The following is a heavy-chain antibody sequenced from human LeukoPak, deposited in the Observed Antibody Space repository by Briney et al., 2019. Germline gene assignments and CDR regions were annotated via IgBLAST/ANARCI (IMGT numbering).Heavy chain of an antibody. D-gene: IGHD2-15*01. Sequence: SETLSLTCTVFGGSISSYYWSWIRQPPGKGLEWIGYIYYSGSTNYNPSLKSRVTISVDTSKNQFSLKLSSVTAADTAVYYCARGLRGGFCVSRLGYCSGGPDYGMDVWGQGTTVTVSS. V-gene: IGHV4-59*01. CDR2: IYYSGST. CDR1: GGSISSYY. J-gene: IGHJ6*02. CDR3: ARGLRGGFCVSRLGYCSGGPDYGMDV.